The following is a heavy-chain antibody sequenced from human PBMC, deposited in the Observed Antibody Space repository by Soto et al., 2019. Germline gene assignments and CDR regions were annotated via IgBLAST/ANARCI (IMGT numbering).Heavy chain of an antibody. CDR1: GYTFTSYG. D-gene: IGHD6-19*01. J-gene: IGHJ5*02. CDR3: ARVDGLRSSGWYVDP. V-gene: IGHV1-18*01. CDR2: ISAYNGNT. Sequence: ASVKVSCKASGYTFTSYGISWVRQAPGQGLEWMGWISAYNGNTNYAQKLQGRVTMTTDTSTSTAYMELRSLRSDDTAVYYCARVDGLRSSGWYVDPWGKGTLVTLYS.